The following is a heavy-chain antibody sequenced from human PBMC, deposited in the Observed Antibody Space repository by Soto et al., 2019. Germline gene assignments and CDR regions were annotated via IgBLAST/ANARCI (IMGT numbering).Heavy chain of an antibody. Sequence: QVQLQESGPGLVKPSQTLSLTCTVSGGSLSSGGYYWSWIRQHPGKGLEWNGYIYYSGSTYYNRSLKSRVTISVDTAKNQFSVRLSSLTAADTAVYYWAREIHSIAAIEPALGFDPWGQGTLVTVSS. J-gene: IGHJ5*02. CDR2: IYYSGST. V-gene: IGHV4-31*03. CDR3: AREIHSIAAIEPALGFDP. CDR1: GGSLSSGGYY. D-gene: IGHD6-6*01.